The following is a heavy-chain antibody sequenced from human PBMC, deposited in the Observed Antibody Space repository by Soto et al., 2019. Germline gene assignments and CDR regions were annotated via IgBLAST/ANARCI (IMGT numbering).Heavy chain of an antibody. CDR3: ARPASLRQLVPGCFDL. J-gene: IGHJ5*02. V-gene: IGHV5-51*01. CDR2: IYPGDSDT. CDR1: GYSFTSYW. Sequence: GESLKISCKGSGYSFTSYWIGWVRQMPGKGLEWMGIIYPGDSDTRYSPSFQGQVTISADKSISTAYLQWSSLKASDTAMYYCARPASLRQLVPGCFDLWGQGILVTVSS. D-gene: IGHD6-6*01.